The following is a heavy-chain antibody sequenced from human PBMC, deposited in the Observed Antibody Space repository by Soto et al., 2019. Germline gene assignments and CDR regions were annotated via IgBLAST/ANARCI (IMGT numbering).Heavy chain of an antibody. J-gene: IGHJ6*03. Sequence: GASVKVSCKVSGYTLTELSMHWVRQAPGKGLEWMGGFDPEDGETNYAQKFQGRVTITADKSTSTAYMELSSLRSEDTAVYYCARDGRIAAASYYMDVWGKGTTVTVSS. CDR2: FDPEDGET. D-gene: IGHD6-13*01. CDR3: ARDGRIAAASYYMDV. CDR1: GYTLTELS. V-gene: IGHV1-24*01.